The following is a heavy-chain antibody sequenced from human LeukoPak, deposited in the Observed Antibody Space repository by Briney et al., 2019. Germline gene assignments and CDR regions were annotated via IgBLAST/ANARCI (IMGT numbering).Heavy chain of an antibody. V-gene: IGHV3-48*03. Sequence: PGGSLRLSCAPSGFTFSSYELNWVRQALGKGLEWVSYISRSGSTIYYADSVKGRFTISRDNAKNSLYLQMNSLRAEDTAVYYCAELGITMIGGVWGKGTTVTISS. CDR1: GFTFSSYE. J-gene: IGHJ6*04. CDR3: AELGITMIGGV. D-gene: IGHD3-10*02. CDR2: ISRSGSTI.